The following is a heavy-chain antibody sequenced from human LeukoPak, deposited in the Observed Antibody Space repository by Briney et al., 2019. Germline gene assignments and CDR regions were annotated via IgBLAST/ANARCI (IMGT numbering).Heavy chain of an antibody. CDR1: GFTVSSNY. CDR2: IYSGGST. V-gene: IGHV3-66*01. J-gene: IGHJ6*04. D-gene: IGHD5-18*01. CDR3: ARDRVDTATLDV. Sequence: GGSLRLSCAASGFTVSSNYMSWVRQAPGEGLEWVSVIYSGGSTYYADSVKGRFTISRDNSKNTLYLQMNSLRAEDTAVYYCARDRVDTATLDVWGKGTTVTISS.